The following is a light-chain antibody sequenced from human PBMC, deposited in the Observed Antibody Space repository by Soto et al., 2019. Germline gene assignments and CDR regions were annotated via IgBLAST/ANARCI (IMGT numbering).Light chain of an antibody. Sequence: DVQMTQSPSTLSASVGDRVTITCRASQSISSCFAWYQQKPGKAPKLLIYDASSLESGVPSRFSGSGSGTEFTLTISSLQPDDFATYYCQQYNSYSLTFGQGTKVDIK. CDR3: QQYNSYSLT. J-gene: IGKJ1*01. V-gene: IGKV1-5*01. CDR2: DAS. CDR1: QSISSC.